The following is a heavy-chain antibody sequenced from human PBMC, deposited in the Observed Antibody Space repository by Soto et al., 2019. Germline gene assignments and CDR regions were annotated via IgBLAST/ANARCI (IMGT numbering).Heavy chain of an antibody. CDR3: AKEEDGSSGGPFDY. V-gene: IGHV3-30*18. CDR2: ISYDGSNK. CDR1: GFTFSSYG. D-gene: IGHD3-22*01. J-gene: IGHJ4*02. Sequence: PGGYLRLSCAASGFTFSSYGMHWVRQAPGKELEWVAVISYDGSNKYYADSVKGRFTISRDNSKNTLYLQMNSLRAEDTAVYYCAKEEDGSSGGPFDYWGQGTLVTSPQ.